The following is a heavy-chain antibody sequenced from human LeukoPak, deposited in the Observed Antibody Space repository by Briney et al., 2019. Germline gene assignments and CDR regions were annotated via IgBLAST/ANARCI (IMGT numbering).Heavy chain of an antibody. Sequence: GGSLRLSCAASGFTFSSYAMHWVRQAPGKGLEYVSAISSNGGSTYYADSVKGRFTISRDNSKNTLYLQMSSLRAEDTAVYYCVKGMEDYDILTGVLDVWGQGTTVTVSS. J-gene: IGHJ6*02. V-gene: IGHV3-64D*06. D-gene: IGHD3-9*01. CDR2: ISSNGGST. CDR3: VKGMEDYDILTGVLDV. CDR1: GFTFSSYA.